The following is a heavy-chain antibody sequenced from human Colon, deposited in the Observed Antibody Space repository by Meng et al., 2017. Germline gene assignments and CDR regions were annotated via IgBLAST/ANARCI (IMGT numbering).Heavy chain of an antibody. CDR3: CGGIAGTGRPLYFDY. D-gene: IGHD1-14*01. CDR1: GGPFTSCNF. CDR2: IYDYGRT. V-gene: IGHV4-4*02. J-gene: IGHJ4*02. Sequence: QVTPEESGPGLVKPWGTLPLPCTVSGGPFTSCNFWGWVRQTPGKGLEWIGEIYDYGRTNYNPSLMSRVTISIDKSKSQFSLDLSSVIAADTAVYYCCGGIAGTGRPLYFDYWGQGTLVTVSS.